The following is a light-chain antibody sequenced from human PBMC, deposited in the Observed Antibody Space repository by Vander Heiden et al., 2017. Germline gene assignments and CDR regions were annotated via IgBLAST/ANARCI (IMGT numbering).Light chain of an antibody. CDR3: QSYDSSLSVV. CDR2: GNT. J-gene: IGLJ2*01. CDR1: SSNSGAGYG. V-gene: IGLV1-40*01. Sequence: QSVLTQPPSVSGAPGQRIIISCTGRSSNSGAGYGVHWYQQRPGTAPKLLIYGNTNRPSGVPDRFSGSKSGTSASLAITGLQAEDEADYYCQSYDSSLSVVFGGGTKLTVL.